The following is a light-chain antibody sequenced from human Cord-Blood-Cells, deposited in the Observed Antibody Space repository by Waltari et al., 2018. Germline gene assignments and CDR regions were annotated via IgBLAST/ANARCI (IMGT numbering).Light chain of an antibody. CDR3: QQYYSYPRT. V-gene: IGKV1-8*01. CDR1: QCISSY. CDR2: AAS. Sequence: AIRMTQSPSSFSASTGDRVTITCRASQCISSYLAWYQQKPGKAPNLLIYAASTLQSGVPSRFSGSGSGTDFTLTISCLQSEDFATYCCQQYYSYPRTFGQGTKVEIK. J-gene: IGKJ1*01.